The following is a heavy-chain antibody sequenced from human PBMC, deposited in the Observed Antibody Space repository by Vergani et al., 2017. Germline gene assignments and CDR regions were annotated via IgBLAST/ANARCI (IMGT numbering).Heavy chain of an antibody. CDR2: INPSGGST. D-gene: IGHD3-22*01. CDR3: TRGWYYDSIAYWAY. CDR1: GYIFNSYY. V-gene: IGHV1-46*02. J-gene: IGHJ4*02. Sequence: QVQLVQSGAAVKKPGASVKLSCKSSGYIFNSYYMHWVRQAPGQGLEWMGIINPSGGSTSYAQKLQGRVTMTRDTSTSTVYMELSSLRSEDTAVYYCTRGWYYDSIAYWAYWGQGTLVTVSS.